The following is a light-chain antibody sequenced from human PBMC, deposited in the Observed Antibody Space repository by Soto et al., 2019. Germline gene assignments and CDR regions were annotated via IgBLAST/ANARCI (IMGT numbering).Light chain of an antibody. CDR3: QQYNNSPYT. V-gene: IGKV3-20*01. J-gene: IGKJ2*01. Sequence: EIVLTQSPGTLSLSPGERATLSCRASQSVTSGYLAWYQQKPGQAPRLLIYGASSRATGIPDRFSGSGSGRDFTLTISRLEPEDFAVYYCQQYNNSPYTFGRGTKLEIK. CDR1: QSVTSGY. CDR2: GAS.